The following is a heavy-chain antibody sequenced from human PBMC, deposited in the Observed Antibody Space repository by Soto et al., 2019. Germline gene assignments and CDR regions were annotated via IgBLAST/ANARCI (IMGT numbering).Heavy chain of an antibody. CDR2: INPNSGGT. V-gene: IGHV1-2*02. D-gene: IGHD3-10*01. J-gene: IGHJ4*02. Sequence: ALVKVSCKASGYTFTGYYMHWVRQAPGQGLEWMGWINPNSGGTNYAQKFQGRVTMTRDTSISTAYMELSRLRSDDTAVYYCARVSYYYGSGSLSFDYWGQGTLVTVSS. CDR3: ARVSYYYGSGSLSFDY. CDR1: GYTFTGYY.